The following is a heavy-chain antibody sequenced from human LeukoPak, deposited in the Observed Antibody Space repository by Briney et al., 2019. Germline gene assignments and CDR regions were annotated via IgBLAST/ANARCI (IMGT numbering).Heavy chain of an antibody. D-gene: IGHD3-22*01. CDR3: ARGRLSTYYYDSSGELSPYSDAFDI. CDR1: GFTFDDYG. V-gene: IGHV3-20*04. Sequence: GGSLRLSCAASGFTFDDYGMSWVRQAPGKGLEWVSGINWNGGSTGYADSVKGRFTISRDNAKNSLYLQMNSLRAEETALYYCARGRLSTYYYDSSGELSPYSDAFDIWGQGTMVTVSS. CDR2: INWNGGST. J-gene: IGHJ3*02.